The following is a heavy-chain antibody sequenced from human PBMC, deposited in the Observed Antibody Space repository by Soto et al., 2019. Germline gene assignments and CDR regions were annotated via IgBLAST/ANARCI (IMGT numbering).Heavy chain of an antibody. Sequence: EAQLMDSGGGLVEPGGSLRLSCTASGFTFSVAWMTWVRQAPGKGLEWLGRVKSRTSGGTVDYAAPVKGRFTISREDSKNTVILQMNSLKMEDTAVYYCVADVAEVGKGEFDYWGQGALVTVSS. CDR1: GFTFSVAW. CDR3: VADVAEVGKGEFDY. D-gene: IGHD3-16*01. CDR2: VKSRTSGGTV. J-gene: IGHJ4*02. V-gene: IGHV3-15*01.